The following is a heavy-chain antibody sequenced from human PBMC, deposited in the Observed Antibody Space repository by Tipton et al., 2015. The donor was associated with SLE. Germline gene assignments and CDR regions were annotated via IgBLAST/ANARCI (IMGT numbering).Heavy chain of an antibody. V-gene: IGHV4-30-4*01. Sequence: TLSLTCTVSGGSISSGDYYRSWIRQPPGKGLEWIGYIYYSGSTYYNPSLKSRVTISVDTSKNQFSLKLSSVTAADTAVYYCARASGWSYYFDYWGQGTLVTVSS. J-gene: IGHJ4*02. CDR1: GGSISSGDYY. CDR3: ARASGWSYYFDY. D-gene: IGHD6-19*01. CDR2: IYYSGST.